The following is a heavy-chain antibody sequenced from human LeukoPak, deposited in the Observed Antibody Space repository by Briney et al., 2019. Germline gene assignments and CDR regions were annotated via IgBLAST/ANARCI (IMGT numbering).Heavy chain of an antibody. CDR3: ARGKIAHDFWSGYYVEAFDI. CDR1: GYTFTSYD. V-gene: IGHV1-8*01. D-gene: IGHD3-3*01. Sequence: ASVKVSCKASGYTFTSYDINWVRQATGQGLEWMGWMNPNSGNKGYAQKFQGRVTITRNISISTAYMELSNLRSEDTAVYYCARGKIAHDFWSGYYVEAFDIWGQGTMVTVSS. CDR2: MNPNSGNK. J-gene: IGHJ3*02.